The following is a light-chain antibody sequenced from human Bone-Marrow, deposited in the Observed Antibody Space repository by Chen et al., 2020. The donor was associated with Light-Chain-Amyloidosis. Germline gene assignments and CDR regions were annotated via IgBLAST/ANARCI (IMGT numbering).Light chain of an antibody. Sequence: DIVMTQSPDPLAVSLGERATINCESSQSVLYSSNNKNYLAWYQQKPAQPPKVLIYWASTRESGIPDRFSGSGSGTDFTLTISSLQAEDVAVYYCQQYYNTPWTFGQGIKVEIK. V-gene: IGKV4-1*01. J-gene: IGKJ1*01. CDR3: QQYYNTPWT. CDR1: QSVLYSSNNKNY. CDR2: WAS.